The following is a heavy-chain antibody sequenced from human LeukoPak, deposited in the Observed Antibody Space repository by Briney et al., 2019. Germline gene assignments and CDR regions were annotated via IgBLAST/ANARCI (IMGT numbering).Heavy chain of an antibody. Sequence: GASVKDSCKASGGTFSSYAISWVRQAPGQGLEWMGWISAYNGNTNYAQRLQGRVTMTTDTSTSTAYMELRSLRSDDTAVYYCASGTPSHYCSSTSCYLAAFDIWGQGTMVTVSS. CDR3: ASGTPSHYCSSTSCYLAAFDI. J-gene: IGHJ3*02. V-gene: IGHV1-18*01. CDR1: GGTFSSYA. CDR2: ISAYNGNT. D-gene: IGHD2-2*01.